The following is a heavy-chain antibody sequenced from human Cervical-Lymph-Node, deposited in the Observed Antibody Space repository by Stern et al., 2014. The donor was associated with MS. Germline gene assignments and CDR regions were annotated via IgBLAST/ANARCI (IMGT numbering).Heavy chain of an antibody. Sequence: QVQLVQSGGGVVQPGRSLTLSCAASGFSLSNSGMHWVRQAPGKGLEWVAVMSFVGGNKKYGDSVKGLFSISRDMANNTLFLQMNSLRPEDTAVYYCMGVGDAMHVWGQGTTVIVSS. J-gene: IGHJ6*02. CDR3: MGVGDAMHV. CDR1: GFSLSNSG. CDR2: MSFVGGNK. V-gene: IGHV3-30*03.